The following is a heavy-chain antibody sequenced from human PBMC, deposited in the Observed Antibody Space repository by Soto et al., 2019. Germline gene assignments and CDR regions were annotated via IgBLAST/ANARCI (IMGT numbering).Heavy chain of an antibody. J-gene: IGHJ4*02. V-gene: IGHV4-30-4*08. CDR1: GASISSGVYY. CDR2: IYYTGST. D-gene: IGHD3-16*01. CDR3: GGREVASIN. Sequence: SESLSLTCSVSGASISSGVYYWSWLRQSPGKGLEWIGHIYYTGSTFYSPSLKSRLTISLDTSKNQFSLDLRSVTAANTVMYYCGGREVASINWGRGTLVTVSS.